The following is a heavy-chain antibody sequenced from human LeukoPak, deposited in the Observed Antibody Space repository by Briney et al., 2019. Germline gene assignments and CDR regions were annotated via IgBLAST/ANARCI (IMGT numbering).Heavy chain of an antibody. CDR3: ARDQGDGGNPFDP. Sequence: ASAKVSCKASGYTFTNYYIHWVRQAPGQGLEWMGRINPNTGATKYAQKFQGRVSMIRDRSINTAFMDLSRLRYDDTAVYYCARDQGDGGNPFDPWGQGTLVTVSS. CDR1: GYTFTNYY. CDR2: INPNTGAT. V-gene: IGHV1-2*06. D-gene: IGHD4-23*01. J-gene: IGHJ5*02.